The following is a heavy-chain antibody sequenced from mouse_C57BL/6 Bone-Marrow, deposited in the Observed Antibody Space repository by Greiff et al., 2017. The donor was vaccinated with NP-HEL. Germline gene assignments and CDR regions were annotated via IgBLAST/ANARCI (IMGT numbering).Heavy chain of an antibody. D-gene: IGHD1-1*01. CDR2: IDPSDSYT. CDR1: GYTFTSYW. Sequence: QVQLKQPGAELVMPGASVKLSCKASGYTFTSYWMHWVKQRPGHGLEWIGEIDPSDSYTNYNQKFKGKSTLTVDKSSSTAYMQLSSLTSEDSAVYYCARLSVATKNYWGQGTTLTVSS. J-gene: IGHJ2*01. V-gene: IGHV1-69*01. CDR3: ARLSVATKNY.